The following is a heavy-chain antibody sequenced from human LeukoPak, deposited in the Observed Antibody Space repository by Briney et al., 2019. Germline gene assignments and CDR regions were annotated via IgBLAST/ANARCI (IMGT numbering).Heavy chain of an antibody. D-gene: IGHD3-10*02. J-gene: IGHJ4*02. Sequence: PSETLSLTCAVYGGFFSGYYWSWIRQPPGKGLEWLGEINHSGSTNYNPSLKSRVTISVDPSKNQFSLKLSSETAADAAAYYCARLFGAPSDYWGQGTLVTDSS. CDR3: ARLFGAPSDY. CDR2: INHSGST. CDR1: GGFFSGYY. V-gene: IGHV4-34*01.